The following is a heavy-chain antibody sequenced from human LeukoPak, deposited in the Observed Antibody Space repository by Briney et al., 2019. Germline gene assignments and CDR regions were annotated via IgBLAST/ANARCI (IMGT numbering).Heavy chain of an antibody. Sequence: GGSLRLSCAASGFTFSSYAMHWVRQAPGKGLEWVAVISYDGSNKYYADSAKGRFTISRDNSKNTLYLQMNSLRAEDTAVYYCARSHIVVVVAAPEYWGQGTLVTVSS. V-gene: IGHV3-30*04. J-gene: IGHJ4*02. D-gene: IGHD2-15*01. CDR1: GFTFSSYA. CDR3: ARSHIVVVVAAPEY. CDR2: ISYDGSNK.